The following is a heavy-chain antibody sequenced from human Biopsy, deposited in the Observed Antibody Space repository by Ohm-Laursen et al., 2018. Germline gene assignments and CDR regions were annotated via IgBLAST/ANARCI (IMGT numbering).Heavy chain of an antibody. CDR1: GFIFSGFS. CDR2: ISASGNHI. V-gene: IGHV3-21*01. CDR3: ARDGEAKYCRHGVCPSDY. J-gene: IGHJ4*02. D-gene: IGHD2-8*01. Sequence: GSLRLSCAPSGFIFSGFSMNWVRQAPGKGLEWVSSISASGNHIHYTDSVKGRFTVSRDNGKNSLDLQMNSLRGEDTAGYYCARDGEAKYCRHGVCPSDYWGQGTLVTVSS.